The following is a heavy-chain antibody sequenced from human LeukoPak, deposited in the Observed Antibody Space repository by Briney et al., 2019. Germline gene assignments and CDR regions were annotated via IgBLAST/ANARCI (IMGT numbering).Heavy chain of an antibody. CDR2: IYYSGST. CDR1: GGSISSSSYY. CDR3: ARGQAIFGVVITESYYFDY. V-gene: IGHV4-39*07. D-gene: IGHD3-3*01. Sequence: SETLSLTCTVSGGSISSSSYYWGWIRQPPGKGLECIGSIYYSGSTYYNPSLKSRVTISVDTSKNQFSLKLSSVTAADTAVYYCARGQAIFGVVITESYYFDYWGQGTLVTVSS. J-gene: IGHJ4*02.